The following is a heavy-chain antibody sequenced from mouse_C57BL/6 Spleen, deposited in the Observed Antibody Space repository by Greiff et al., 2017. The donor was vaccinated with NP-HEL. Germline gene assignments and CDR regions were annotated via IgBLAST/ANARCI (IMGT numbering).Heavy chain of an antibody. CDR3: TRLGRDYFDY. CDR1: GFTFSSYA. J-gene: IGHJ2*01. D-gene: IGHD4-1*01. CDR2: ISSGGDYI. V-gene: IGHV5-9-1*02. Sequence: EVKVVESGEGLVKPGGSLKLSCAASGFTFSSYAMSWVRQTPEKRLEWVAYISSGGDYIYYADTVKGRFTISRDNARNTLYLQMSSLKSEDTAMYYCTRLGRDYFDYWGQGTTLTVSS.